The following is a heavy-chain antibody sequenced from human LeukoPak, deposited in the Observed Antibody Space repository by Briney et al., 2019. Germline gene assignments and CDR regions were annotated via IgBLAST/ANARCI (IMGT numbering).Heavy chain of an antibody. J-gene: IGHJ3*02. D-gene: IGHD2-2*01. V-gene: IGHV3-7*01. CDR1: GFTVSSNY. CDR2: IKQDGSEK. Sequence: PGGSLRLSCEASGFTVSSNYMSWVRQAPGKGLEWVANIKQDGSEKYYVDSVKGRFTISRDNAKNSLYLQMNSLRAEDTAVYYCAGLGYCSSTSCSDAFDIWGQGTMVTVSS. CDR3: AGLGYCSSTSCSDAFDI.